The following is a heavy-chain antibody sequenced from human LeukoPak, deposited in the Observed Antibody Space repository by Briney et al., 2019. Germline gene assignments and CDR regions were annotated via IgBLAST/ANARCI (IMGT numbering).Heavy chain of an antibody. V-gene: IGHV4-4*02. CDR2: IYHSGST. CDR3: ARDLHYGSGSYSFDY. J-gene: IGHJ4*02. Sequence: SGTLSLTCAVSGGSISSSNWWSWVRQPPGKGLEWIGEIYHSGSTNYNPSLKSRVTISVDKFKNQFSLKLSSVTAADTAVYYCARDLHYGSGSYSFDYWGQGTLVTVSS. D-gene: IGHD3-10*01. CDR1: GGSISSSNW.